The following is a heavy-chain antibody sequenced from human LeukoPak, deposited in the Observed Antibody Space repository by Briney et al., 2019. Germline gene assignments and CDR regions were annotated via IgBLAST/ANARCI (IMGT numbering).Heavy chain of an antibody. CDR3: AKSDIVGAPDWFDP. J-gene: IGHJ5*02. D-gene: IGHD1-26*01. Sequence: GGSLRLTCAASGFTFSSYWMNWVRQAPGKGLVWVSRIASDGSSTTYADSVKGRFTISRDNSKNTLYLQMNSLRAEDTAVYYCAKSDIVGAPDWFDPWGQGTLVTVSS. V-gene: IGHV3-74*01. CDR2: IASDGSST. CDR1: GFTFSSYW.